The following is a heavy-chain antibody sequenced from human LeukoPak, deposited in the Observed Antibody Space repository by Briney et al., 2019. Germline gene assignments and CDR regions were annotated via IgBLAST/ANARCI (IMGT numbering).Heavy chain of an antibody. D-gene: IGHD6-13*01. V-gene: IGHV3-23*01. CDR2: ISGSGGST. CDR1: GFTFSSYA. J-gene: IGHJ4*02. Sequence: GGSLRLSCAASGFTFSSYAMSWVRQAPGKGLEWVSAISGSGGSTYYADSVKGRFTISRDNSKNTLYLQMNSLRAEDTAVYYCATDPGIAAAGTIDYWGQGILVTVSS. CDR3: ATDPGIAAAGTIDY.